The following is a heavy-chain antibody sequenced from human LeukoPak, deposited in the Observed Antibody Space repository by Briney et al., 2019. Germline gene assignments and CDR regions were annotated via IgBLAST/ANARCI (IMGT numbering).Heavy chain of an antibody. CDR1: GGSISSGGYS. V-gene: IGHV4-30-2*01. CDR3: ARIRGDYYYAFDI. J-gene: IGHJ3*02. D-gene: IGHD3-10*01. Sequence: SQTLSLTCAVSGGSISSGGYSWSWIRQPPGKGLEWIGYIYHSGSTYYNPSLKSRVTISVDRSKNQFSLKLSSVTAADTAVYYCARIRGDYYYAFDIWGQGTMVTVSS. CDR2: IYHSGST.